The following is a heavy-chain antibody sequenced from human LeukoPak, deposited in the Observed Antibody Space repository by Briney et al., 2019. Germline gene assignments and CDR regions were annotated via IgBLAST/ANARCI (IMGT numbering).Heavy chain of an antibody. CDR1: GGSISSSSYY. V-gene: IGHV4-39*07. Sequence: SETLSLTCTVSGGSISSSSYYWGWIRQPPGKGLEWIGEINHSGSTNYNPSLKSRVTISVDTSKNQFSLKLSSVTAADTAVYYCARVVWWLSFGGFDPWGQGTLVTVSS. CDR3: ARVVWWLSFGGFDP. D-gene: IGHD1-26*01. J-gene: IGHJ5*02. CDR2: INHSGST.